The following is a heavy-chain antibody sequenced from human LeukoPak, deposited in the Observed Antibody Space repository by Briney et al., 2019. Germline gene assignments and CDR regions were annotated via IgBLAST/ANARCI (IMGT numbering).Heavy chain of an antibody. CDR2: INNDGSST. Sequence: GGSLTLSCAASGFTFSSYWMHWVRQAPGKGLVWVGRINNDGSSTSYADFVKGRFTIFGDNAKKTLYLQMNSIGAEDTAVYYCTRDNLSGSRSYYNFDYWGQGTLVTVSS. CDR3: TRDNLSGSRSYYNFDY. J-gene: IGHJ4*02. D-gene: IGHD3-10*01. V-gene: IGHV3-74*01. CDR1: GFTFSSYW.